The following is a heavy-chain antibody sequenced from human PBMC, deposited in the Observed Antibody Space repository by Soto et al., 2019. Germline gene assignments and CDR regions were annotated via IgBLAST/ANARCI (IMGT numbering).Heavy chain of an antibody. V-gene: IGHV4-39*01. J-gene: IGHJ4*02. D-gene: IGHD3-22*01. CDR3: ARRGYYYDSSGYLSVWY. CDR2: IYYSGST. Sequence: SETLSLTCAVSGGSISSSSYWWGWLRHPPGKGLECIGSIYYSGSTYYNPSLKSRVTISVDTSKNQFSLKLSSVAAADTAVYYCARRGYYYDSSGYLSVWYWGQGTLVTVS. CDR1: GGSISSSSYW.